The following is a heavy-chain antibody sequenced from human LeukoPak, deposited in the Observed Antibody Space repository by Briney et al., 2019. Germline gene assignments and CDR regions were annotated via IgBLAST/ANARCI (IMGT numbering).Heavy chain of an antibody. D-gene: IGHD4-17*01. CDR2: IIPNFGTS. CDR3: ARGPYGDYGGDYYYYYMDV. CDR1: GGTFSNYV. J-gene: IGHJ6*03. Sequence: ASVKVSCKASGGTFSNYVIIWLRQAPGQGLEWMGGIIPNFGTSKNAQKFQGRVTITADESTSTAYMELSSLRSGDTAVYYCARGPYGDYGGDYYYYYMDVWGKGTTVTISS. V-gene: IGHV1-69*13.